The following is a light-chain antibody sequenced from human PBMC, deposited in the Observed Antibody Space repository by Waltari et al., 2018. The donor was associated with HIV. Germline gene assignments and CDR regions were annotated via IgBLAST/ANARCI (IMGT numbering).Light chain of an antibody. Sequence: QSALTQPRSVSGSPGQSVTISCTGTSSDVGGYTFVSWYQHHPGKAPKLVISDVTKRPSGVPDRFAGPKSGNTASLTISRLQADDEADYFCCSYSGSGTLYVFGTGTEVTVL. V-gene: IGLV2-11*01. CDR2: DVT. J-gene: IGLJ1*01. CDR1: SSDVGGYTF. CDR3: CSYSGSGTLYV.